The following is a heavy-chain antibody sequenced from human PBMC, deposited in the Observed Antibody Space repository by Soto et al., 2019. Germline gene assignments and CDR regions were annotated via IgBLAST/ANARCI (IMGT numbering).Heavy chain of an antibody. CDR1: GFTFDDYA. Sequence: EVQLVESGGGLVQPGRSLRLSCAASGFTFDDYAMHWVRQAPGKGLEWVSGISWNSGSIGYADSVKGRFTISRDNAKNALYLQMNSLRAEETALYYCAKVGYYYDSSGYYYSYFDYWGQGTLVTVSS. D-gene: IGHD3-22*01. V-gene: IGHV3-9*01. CDR3: AKVGYYYDSSGYYYSYFDY. CDR2: ISWNSGSI. J-gene: IGHJ4*02.